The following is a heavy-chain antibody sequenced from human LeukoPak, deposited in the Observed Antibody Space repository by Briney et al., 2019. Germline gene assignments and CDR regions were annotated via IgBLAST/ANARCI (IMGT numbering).Heavy chain of an antibody. D-gene: IGHD3-22*01. CDR2: IRSKAYGGTT. CDR1: GFTFGDYA. V-gene: IGHV3-49*03. CDR3: TRDPTYDSSGYVFDY. J-gene: IGHJ4*02. Sequence: GGSLRLSCTASGFTFGDYAMSWFRQAPGKGLEWVGFIRSKAYGGTTEYAASVKGRFTISRDDSKSIAYLQMSSLKTEDTAVYYCTRDPTYDSSGYVFDYWGQGTLVTVSS.